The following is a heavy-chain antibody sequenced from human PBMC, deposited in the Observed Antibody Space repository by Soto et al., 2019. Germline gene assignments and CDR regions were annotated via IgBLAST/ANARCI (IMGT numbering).Heavy chain of an antibody. J-gene: IGHJ2*01. CDR3: ARGERFFDL. CDR1: GFTFSSYA. Sequence: QVQLVESGGGVVQPGRSLRLSCAASGFTFSSYAMHWVRQAPGKGLEWVAVISYDGSNKYSADSVKGRFTISRDNSKSTLYLQMNSLRAEDTAVHYCARGERFFDLWGRGTLVTVSS. CDR2: ISYDGSNK. V-gene: IGHV3-30-3*01.